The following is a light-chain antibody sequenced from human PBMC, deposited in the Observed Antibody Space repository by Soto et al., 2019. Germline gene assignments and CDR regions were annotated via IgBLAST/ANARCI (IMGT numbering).Light chain of an antibody. CDR1: TGAVTSGHY. CDR2: DTS. V-gene: IGLV7-46*01. J-gene: IGLJ2*01. Sequence: QAVVTQEPSLTVSPGGTVTLTCGSSTGAVTSGHYPYWIQQKPGQAPRTLIYDTSNKNSWTPARFSGSLLGGKAALTLSGAQPEDEAEYYCLLSYSGARSVVFGGGTKLTVL. CDR3: LLSYSGARSVV.